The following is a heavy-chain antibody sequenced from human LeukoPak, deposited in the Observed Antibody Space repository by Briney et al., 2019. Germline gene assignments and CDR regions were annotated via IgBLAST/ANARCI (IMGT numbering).Heavy chain of an antibody. D-gene: IGHD2-2*01. Sequence: GGSLRLSCAASGFTVSSNYMSWVRQAPGEGLEWVSIIYSGGSTYYADSVKGRFTTSRDNSKNTLYLQMNSLRAEDTAVYYCASGYCSSTSCSGYGYWGQGTLVTVSS. CDR1: GFTVSSNY. V-gene: IGHV3-53*01. J-gene: IGHJ4*02. CDR2: IYSGGST. CDR3: ASGYCSSTSCSGYGY.